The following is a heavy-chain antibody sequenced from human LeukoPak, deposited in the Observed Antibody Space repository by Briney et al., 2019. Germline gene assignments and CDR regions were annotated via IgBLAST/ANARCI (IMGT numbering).Heavy chain of an antibody. Sequence: GFLRLSCAASGFTFSLSWMHWVRQAPGKGLEGVSSINYDAWSRTYADSVKGRLTISRDNAENTLFLQMNSLRVEDSAIYSCVRGAGPGTPFDWGQGILVAVSS. CDR2: INYDAWSR. D-gene: IGHD1-1*01. CDR3: VRGAGPGTPFD. J-gene: IGHJ1*01. CDR1: GFTFSLSW. V-gene: IGHV3-74*01.